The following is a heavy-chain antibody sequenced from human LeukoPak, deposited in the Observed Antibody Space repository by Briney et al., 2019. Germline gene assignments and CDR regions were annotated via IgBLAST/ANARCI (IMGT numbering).Heavy chain of an antibody. D-gene: IGHD3-22*01. CDR2: IYSGGST. J-gene: IGHJ3*02. V-gene: IGHV3-53*01. CDR1: GFTVSSNY. CDR3: AREVPYYYDSSGLGSAFDI. Sequence: GGSLRLSCAASGFTVSSNYMSWVRQAPGKGLEWVSVIYSGGSTYYADSVKGRFTISRDNSKNTLYLQMNSLRAEDTAVYYCAREVPYYYDSSGLGSAFDIWGQGTMVTVSS.